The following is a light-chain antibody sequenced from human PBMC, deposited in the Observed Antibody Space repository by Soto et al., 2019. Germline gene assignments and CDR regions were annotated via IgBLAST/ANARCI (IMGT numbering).Light chain of an antibody. J-gene: IGLJ2*01. CDR2: NNS. Sequence: QSVLTQPPSASGTPGQMVTISCSGSSSNIGSNTVNWYQQLPGMAPKLLIYNNSQRPSGVPDRFSGSKSGTSASLAISGLQSEDEADYYCAVWDDSLRGLEFGGGTQLTVL. V-gene: IGLV1-44*01. CDR1: SSNIGSNT. CDR3: AVWDDSLRGLE.